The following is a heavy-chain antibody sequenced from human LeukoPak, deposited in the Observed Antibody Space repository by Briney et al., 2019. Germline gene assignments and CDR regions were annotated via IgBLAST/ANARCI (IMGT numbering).Heavy chain of an antibody. CDR2: INHSGST. Sequence: SETLSLTCAVYGGSFSGYYWNWIRQPPGKGLEWIGEINHSGSTNYNPSLKSRVTISVDTSKNQFSLKLSSVTAADTAVYYCARHEWFGSFDYWGQGTLVTVSP. J-gene: IGHJ4*02. CDR3: ARHEWFGSFDY. CDR1: GGSFSGYY. D-gene: IGHD3-10*01. V-gene: IGHV4-34*01.